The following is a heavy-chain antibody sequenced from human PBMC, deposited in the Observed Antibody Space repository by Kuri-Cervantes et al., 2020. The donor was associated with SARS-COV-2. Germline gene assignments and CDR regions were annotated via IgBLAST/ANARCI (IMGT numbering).Heavy chain of an antibody. CDR2: ISSSSSYI. CDR1: GGSISSYY. CDR3: AGVYAMFY. V-gene: IGHV3-21*04. D-gene: IGHD2-8*01. Sequence: ETLSLTCTVSGGSISSYYWSWVRQPPGKGLEWVSSISSSSSYIYYADSVKGRFTISRDNAKNSLYLQMNSLRAEDTAVYYCAGVYAMFYWGQGTLVTVSS. J-gene: IGHJ4*02.